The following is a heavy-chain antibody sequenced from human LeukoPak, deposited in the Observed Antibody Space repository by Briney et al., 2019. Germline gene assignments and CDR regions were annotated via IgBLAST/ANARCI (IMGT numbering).Heavy chain of an antibody. CDR3: ARDLKYYDFWSGYYKYYFDY. D-gene: IGHD3-3*01. Sequence: ASVKVSCKASGYTFTSYGISWVRQAPGQGLEWMGWISAYIGNTNYAQKLQGRVTMTTDTSTSTAYMELRSLRSDDTAVYYCARDLKYYDFWSGYYKYYFDYWGQGTLVTVSS. J-gene: IGHJ4*02. CDR2: ISAYIGNT. V-gene: IGHV1-18*01. CDR1: GYTFTSYG.